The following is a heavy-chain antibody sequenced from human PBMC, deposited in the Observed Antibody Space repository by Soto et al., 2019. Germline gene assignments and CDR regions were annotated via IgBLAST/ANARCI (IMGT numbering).Heavy chain of an antibody. J-gene: IGHJ4*02. CDR2: INHSGST. D-gene: IGHD3-3*01. V-gene: IGHV4-34*01. CDR3: ARGQDVWSGYPFDY. CDR1: GGSFSGYY. Sequence: SETLSLTCAVYGGSFSGYYWTWIRQPPGKGLEWIGEINHSGSTKYNPSLKSRVTMSVDTPKNQISLKLSSVTAADTAVYYCARGQDVWSGYPFDYWGQGTLVTVSS.